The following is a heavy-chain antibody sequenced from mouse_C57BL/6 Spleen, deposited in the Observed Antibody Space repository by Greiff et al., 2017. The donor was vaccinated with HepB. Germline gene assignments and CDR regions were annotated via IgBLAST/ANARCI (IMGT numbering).Heavy chain of an antibody. Sequence: QVQLQQSGAELVKPGASVKISCKASGYAFSSYWMNWVKQRPGKGLEWIGQIYPGDGDTNYNGKFKGKATLTADKSSSTAYMQLSSLTSEDSAVYFCARIPTVVYWYFDVWGTGTTVTVSS. CDR2: IYPGDGDT. D-gene: IGHD1-1*01. CDR1: GYAFSSYW. J-gene: IGHJ1*03. V-gene: IGHV1-80*01. CDR3: ARIPTVVYWYFDV.